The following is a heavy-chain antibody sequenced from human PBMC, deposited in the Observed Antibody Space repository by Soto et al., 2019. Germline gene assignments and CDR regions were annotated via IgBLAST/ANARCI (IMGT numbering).Heavy chain of an antibody. D-gene: IGHD5-12*01. J-gene: IGHJ4*02. Sequence: LRLSCAASGFTFSGSAMHWVPQASGKGLEWVGRIRSKTNSYATAYAASVKGRFTISRDDSRNTAYLQMNSLKTEDTAVYYCTASGSDAFVEYWGQGTLVTVSS. V-gene: IGHV3-73*01. CDR2: IRSKTNSYAT. CDR1: GFTFSGSA. CDR3: TASGSDAFVEY.